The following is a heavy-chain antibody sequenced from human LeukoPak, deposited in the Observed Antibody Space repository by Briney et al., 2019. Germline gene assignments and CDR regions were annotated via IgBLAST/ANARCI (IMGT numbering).Heavy chain of an antibody. J-gene: IGHJ4*02. CDR1: GFTFDDYA. Sequence: PGGSLRLSCAASGFTFDDYAMHWVRQAPGKGLEWVSGISWNSGSIGYADSVKGRFTISRDNAKNSLYLQMNSLRAEDTALYYCAKDMSGLFGNYYDSSGFDYWGQGTLVTVSS. CDR3: AKDMSGLFGNYYDSSGFDY. D-gene: IGHD3-22*01. V-gene: IGHV3-9*01. CDR2: ISWNSGSI.